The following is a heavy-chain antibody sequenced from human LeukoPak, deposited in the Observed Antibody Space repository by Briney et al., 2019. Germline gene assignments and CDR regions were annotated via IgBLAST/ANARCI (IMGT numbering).Heavy chain of an antibody. V-gene: IGHV3-21*01. CDR1: GFTFSSYS. D-gene: IGHD2-21*02. CDR2: ISSSSSYI. CDR3: ARLAYCGGDCPFGGMDV. J-gene: IGHJ6*02. Sequence: PGGSLRLSCAASGFTFSSYSMNWVRQAPGKGLEWVSSISSSSSYIYYADSVKGRFTISRDNAKNSLYLQMNSLRAEGTAVYYCARLAYCGGDCPFGGMDVWGQGTTVTVSS.